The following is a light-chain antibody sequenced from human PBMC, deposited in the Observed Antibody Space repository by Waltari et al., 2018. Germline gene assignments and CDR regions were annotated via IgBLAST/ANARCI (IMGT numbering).Light chain of an antibody. J-gene: IGKJ4*01. V-gene: IGKV3-11*01. CDR2: DLS. Sequence: EIVLTQSPAILSFSPGERATLSCRASQSVGTYFAWYQQRPGQSPRLLIYDLSNRATGIPARFSGSGSETDFTLTISSLQPEDFAVYYCQQRRNWPLTFGGGTRVQI. CDR3: QQRRNWPLT. CDR1: QSVGTY.